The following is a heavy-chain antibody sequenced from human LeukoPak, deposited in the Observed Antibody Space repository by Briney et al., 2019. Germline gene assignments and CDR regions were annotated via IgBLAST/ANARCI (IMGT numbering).Heavy chain of an antibody. J-gene: IGHJ4*02. CDR3: TRVGYIDEGIDY. CDR1: GFTFSSYA. Sequence: GGSLRLSCSASGFTFSSYAMHWVRQAPGKGLEYVSAISSNGGSTYYADSVKGRFTISRDNSKNTLYLQMNSLRAEDTAIYYCTRVGYIDEGIDYWGQGTLVTVSS. V-gene: IGHV3-64*04. D-gene: IGHD5-24*01. CDR2: ISSNGGST.